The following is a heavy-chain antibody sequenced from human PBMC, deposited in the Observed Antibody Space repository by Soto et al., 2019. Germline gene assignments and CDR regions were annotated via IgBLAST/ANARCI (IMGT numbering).Heavy chain of an antibody. CDR2: IWYDGSNK. Sequence: QPVGSLRLSCAASGFTFSSYGMHWVRQAPGKGLEWVAVIWYDGSNKYYADSVKGRFTISRDNSKNTLYLQMNSLRAEDTAVYYCARDGTAAAGTHYYYYGMDVWGQGTTVTVSS. D-gene: IGHD6-13*01. J-gene: IGHJ6*02. V-gene: IGHV3-33*01. CDR1: GFTFSSYG. CDR3: ARDGTAAAGTHYYYYGMDV.